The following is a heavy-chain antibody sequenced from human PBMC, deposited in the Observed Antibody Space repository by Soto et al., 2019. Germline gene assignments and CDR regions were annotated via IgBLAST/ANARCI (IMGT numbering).Heavy chain of an antibody. J-gene: IGHJ6*02. CDR3: ARRVGATAGGYGMDV. V-gene: IGHV4-59*08. Sequence: QVQLQESGPGLVKPSETLSLTCTVSGASISTYYWSWIRQPPGKGLEWIGYIYHSGMTHYSPSLNSRVTISLDPSKSQFSLKLSSVSAADTAVYYCARRVGATAGGYGMDVWGQGTTVTVSS. CDR1: GASISTYY. CDR2: IYHSGMT. D-gene: IGHD1-26*01.